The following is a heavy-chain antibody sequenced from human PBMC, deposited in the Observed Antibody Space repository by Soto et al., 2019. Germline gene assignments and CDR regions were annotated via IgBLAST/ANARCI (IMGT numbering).Heavy chain of an antibody. D-gene: IGHD3-10*02. V-gene: IGHV4-4*02. CDR3: ARVSYCRDYVSSSTWFDP. CDR2: VYHSGST. CDR1: GESISSNYW. J-gene: IGHJ5*01. Sequence: QVQLQESGPGLVKPSGTLSLTCTVSGESISSNYWWTWVRQPPGKGLEWIAEVYHSGSTNYNPSLNSRVTLSVDKSKNQFSLRLSSVAAADTAVYYCARVSYCRDYVSSSTWFDPWGQGTLVNVFS.